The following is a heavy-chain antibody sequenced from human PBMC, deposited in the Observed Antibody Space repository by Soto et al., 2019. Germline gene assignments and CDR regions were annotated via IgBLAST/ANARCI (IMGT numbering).Heavy chain of an antibody. D-gene: IGHD3-3*01. CDR2: ISGSAGYT. CDR3: AKDQKYDFWSGVNFFDY. Sequence: EVQLLESGGDLVQPGESLRLSCAASGFTFANYAMGWVRQAPGKGLEWVSSISGSAGYTYYADSVKGRFTISRDNPKKNLYLQMNSLRVEDTAVYYCAKDQKYDFWSGVNFFDYWGQGILVTVSS. J-gene: IGHJ4*02. V-gene: IGHV3-23*01. CDR1: GFTFANYA.